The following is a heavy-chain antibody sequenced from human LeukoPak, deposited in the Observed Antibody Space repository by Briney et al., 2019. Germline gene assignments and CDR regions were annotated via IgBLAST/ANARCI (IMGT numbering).Heavy chain of an antibody. V-gene: IGHV1-2*02. D-gene: IGHD3-3*01. CDR1: GYTFTGYY. CDR3: ARDSGKITIFGVVIFDY. CDR2: INPNSGGT. J-gene: IGHJ4*02. Sequence: ASVKVSCKASGYTFTGYYMHWVRQAPGQGLEWMGWINPNSGGTNYAQKFQGRVTMTRDTSISTAYMEPSRLRSDDTAVYYCARDSGKITIFGVVIFDYWGQGTLVTVSS.